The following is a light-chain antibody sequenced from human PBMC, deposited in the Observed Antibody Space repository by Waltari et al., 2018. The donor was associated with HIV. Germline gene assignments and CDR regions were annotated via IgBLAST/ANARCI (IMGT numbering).Light chain of an antibody. CDR3: QVWHSNREHVV. CDR2: DDS. V-gene: IGLV3-21*02. Sequence: SYVLTQPPSVSVAPGQTARITCAGNHIGSQSVHWYQQRPGQAPALVVHDDSDRPSGIPERFSGSNSGNTATLTISRAEAGDEADYYCQVWHSNREHVVFGGGTKLTGL. J-gene: IGLJ2*01. CDR1: HIGSQS.